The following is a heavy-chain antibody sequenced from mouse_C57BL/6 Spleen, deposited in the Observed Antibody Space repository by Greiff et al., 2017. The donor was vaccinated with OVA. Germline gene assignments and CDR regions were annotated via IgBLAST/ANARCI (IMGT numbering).Heavy chain of an antibody. CDR3: ARRGAQAPYFDY. CDR1: GYAFSSSW. Sequence: QVQLQQSGPELVKPGASVKISCKASGYAFSSSWMNWVKQRPGKGLEWIGRIYPGDGDTNYNGKFKGKATLTADKSSSTAYMQLSSLTSEDSAVYFCARRGAQAPYFDYWGQGTTLTVSS. D-gene: IGHD3-2*02. J-gene: IGHJ2*01. CDR2: IYPGDGDT. V-gene: IGHV1-82*01.